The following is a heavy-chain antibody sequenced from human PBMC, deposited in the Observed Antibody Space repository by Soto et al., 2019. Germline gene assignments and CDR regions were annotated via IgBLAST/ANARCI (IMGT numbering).Heavy chain of an antibody. J-gene: IGHJ6*03. CDR3: AREKTDCSSTSCYEADYYYYYMAV. V-gene: IGHV1-8*01. D-gene: IGHD2-2*01. CDR2: MNPNSGNT. CDR1: GYTFTSYD. Sequence: ASVKVSCKASGYTFTSYDINWVRQATGQGPEWMGWMNPNSGNTGYAQKFQGRVTMTRNTSISTAYMELSSLRSEDTAVYYCAREKTDCSSTSCYEADYYYYYMAVWGKGTTVTVSS.